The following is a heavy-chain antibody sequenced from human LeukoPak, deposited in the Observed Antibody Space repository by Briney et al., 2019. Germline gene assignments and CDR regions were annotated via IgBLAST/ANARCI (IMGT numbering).Heavy chain of an antibody. D-gene: IGHD2-21*02. Sequence: ASVKVSCKASGYTFTGYDMHWVRQAPGQGLEWMGWINPNSGGTNYAQKFQGRVTMTRDTSISTAYMELSRLRSDDTAVYYCARDPSYCGGDCYAFDIWGQGTMVTVSS. V-gene: IGHV1-2*02. J-gene: IGHJ3*02. CDR2: INPNSGGT. CDR3: ARDPSYCGGDCYAFDI. CDR1: GYTFTGYD.